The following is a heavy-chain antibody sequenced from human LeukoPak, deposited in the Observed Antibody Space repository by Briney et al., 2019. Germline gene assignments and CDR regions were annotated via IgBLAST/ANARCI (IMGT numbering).Heavy chain of an antibody. CDR1: GFTFRTDG. CDR2: ISDDGMKK. V-gene: IGHV3-30*18. CDR3: AKDSKTYSFDY. D-gene: IGHD4-11*01. J-gene: IGHJ4*02. Sequence: QPGRSLRLSCGASGFTFRTDGMHWVRQAPGKGLEWVAMISDDGMKKSHADSVKGRFTISRDNSKNTVYLQMISPRAEDTAVYYCAKDSKTYSFDYWGQGTLVTVSS.